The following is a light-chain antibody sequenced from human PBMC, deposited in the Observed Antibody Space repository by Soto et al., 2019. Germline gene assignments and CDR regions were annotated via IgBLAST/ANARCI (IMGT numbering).Light chain of an antibody. V-gene: IGKV1-5*01. CDR2: DAS. J-gene: IGKJ2*01. CDR1: QSISSW. CDR3: QQYNSYSYT. Sequence: DIQMTQSPSTLSASVGDRVTITCRASQSISSWLAWYQQKPGKAPKLLIYDASSWESVVPSRFSVSGSGTEFTLTISSLQPDDFATYYCQQYNSYSYTFGQGTKLEIK.